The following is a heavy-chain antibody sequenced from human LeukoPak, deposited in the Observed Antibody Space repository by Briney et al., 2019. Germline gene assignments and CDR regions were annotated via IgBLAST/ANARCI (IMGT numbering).Heavy chain of an antibody. V-gene: IGHV3-21*01. D-gene: IGHD3-16*02. CDR3: AGDSTSYDYVWGSYRFLQYYSDY. CDR1: GFTFSSYS. CDR2: ISSSSSYI. J-gene: IGHJ4*02. Sequence: GGSLRLSCAASGFTFSSYSMNWVRQAPGKGLEWVSSISSSSSYIYYADSVKGRFTISRDNAKNSLYLQMNSLRAEDTAVYYCAGDSTSYDYVWGSYRFLQYYSDYWGQGTLVTVSS.